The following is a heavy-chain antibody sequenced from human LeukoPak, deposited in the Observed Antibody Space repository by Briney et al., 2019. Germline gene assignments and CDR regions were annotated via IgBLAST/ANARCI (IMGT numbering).Heavy chain of an antibody. V-gene: IGHV3-30*02. CDR3: AKAGMVQKWFDP. CDR1: GFSFSNSG. D-gene: IGHD3-10*01. Sequence: GGSLRLSCAASGFSFSNSGMHWVRQAPGKGLEWVAFIRTDGSDKNYADSVKGRFTISRDSSKNTLYLQMNSLRPEDTAVYYCAKAGMVQKWFDPWGQGTLVTVSS. CDR2: IRTDGSDK. J-gene: IGHJ5*02.